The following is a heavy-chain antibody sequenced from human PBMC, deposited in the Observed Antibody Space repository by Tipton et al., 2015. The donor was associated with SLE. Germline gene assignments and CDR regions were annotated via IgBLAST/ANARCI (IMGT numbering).Heavy chain of an antibody. CDR1: GGSISTYY. CDR3: GRQSPRIAADDTPFDY. V-gene: IGHV4-59*08. Sequence: TLSLTCTVSGGSISTYYWSWIRQPPGKGLEWIGFIYYSGSTNYNPSLKSRVTISVDTSKNQFSLKLNSVTAADTSVYYCGRQSPRIAADDTPFDYWGQGTLVTVSS. D-gene: IGHD6-13*01. CDR2: IYYSGST. J-gene: IGHJ4*02.